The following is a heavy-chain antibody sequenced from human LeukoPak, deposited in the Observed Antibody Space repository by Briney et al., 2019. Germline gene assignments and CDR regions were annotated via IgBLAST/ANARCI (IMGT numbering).Heavy chain of an antibody. CDR3: ARDFPPRWFGELLYWFDP. Sequence: ASVKVSCKASGYTFTGYYMHWVRQAPGQGLEWMGWINPNSGGTYYAQKFQGRVTMTRDTSISTAYMELSRLRSDDTAVYYCARDFPPRWFGELLYWFDPWGQGTLVTVSS. J-gene: IGHJ5*02. D-gene: IGHD3-10*01. CDR1: GYTFTGYY. V-gene: IGHV1-2*02. CDR2: INPNSGGT.